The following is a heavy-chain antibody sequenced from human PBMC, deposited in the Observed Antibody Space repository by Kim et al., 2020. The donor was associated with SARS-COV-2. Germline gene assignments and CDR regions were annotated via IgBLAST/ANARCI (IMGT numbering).Heavy chain of an antibody. CDR3: ARGKTPLNWFDP. V-gene: IGHV3-7*04. J-gene: IGHJ5*02. Sequence: YYVESVKGRFTISRDNAKNSLYLQMNSLRAEDTAGYYCARGKTPLNWFDPWGQGTLVTVSS.